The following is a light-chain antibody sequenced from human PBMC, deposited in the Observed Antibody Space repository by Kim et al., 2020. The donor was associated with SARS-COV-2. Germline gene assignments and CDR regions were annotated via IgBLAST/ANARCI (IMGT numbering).Light chain of an antibody. CDR1: SSNY. J-gene: IGKJ2*01. CDR3: QQYGTSPYT. V-gene: IGKV3-20*01. Sequence: SSNYLAWYRQAPGQPPRLLIFGASTRATGTPDRFSGSGSGTDFTLTISRLEPEDFAVYYCQQYGTSPYTFGQGTKLEI. CDR2: GAS.